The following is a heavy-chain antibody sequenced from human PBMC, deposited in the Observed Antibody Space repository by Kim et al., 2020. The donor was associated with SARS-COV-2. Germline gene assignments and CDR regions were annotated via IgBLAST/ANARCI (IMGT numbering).Heavy chain of an antibody. J-gene: IGHJ4*02. V-gene: IGHV1-69*13. Sequence: SVKVSCKTSGGTCSSYAISWVRQAPGQGLEWMGGIIPIFGTANYAQKLQGRVTITADESTSTAYMDLSSLRSEDTAVYYCLLICAYGSSGHYADYWGQGSLLTVSS. CDR1: GGTCSSYA. D-gene: IGHD3-22*01. CDR2: IIPIFGTA. CDR3: LLICAYGSSGHYADY.